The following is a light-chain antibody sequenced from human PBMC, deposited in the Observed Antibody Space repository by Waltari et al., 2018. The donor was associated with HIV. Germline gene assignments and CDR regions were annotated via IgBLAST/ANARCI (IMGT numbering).Light chain of an antibody. CDR2: GNN. J-gene: IGLJ2*01. CDR1: NSTLGAAYD. Sequence: QPVLTQPPSVSRAPAPRVTISRPGTNSTLGAAYDIPRFQQLPGTAPKHVNYGNNKRPSGVPDRFSGSKSGTSASLAIGGLQAEDEADYCCQSYDSSLSGSVVGGGTKLTVL. V-gene: IGLV1-40*01. CDR3: QSYDSSLSGSV.